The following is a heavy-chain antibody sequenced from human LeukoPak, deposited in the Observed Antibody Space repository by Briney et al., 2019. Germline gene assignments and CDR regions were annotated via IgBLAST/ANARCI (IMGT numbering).Heavy chain of an antibody. D-gene: IGHD3/OR15-3a*01. CDR2: ISGSGGST. CDR1: GFNFSSYA. Sequence: PGASLRLSCAASGFNFSSYAMSWVRQAPGKGLEWVSAISGSGGSTYYADSVKGRFTISRDNSKNMLYLQMNSLRAEDTAVYYCAKDWTGDDYWGQGTLVTVSS. CDR3: AKDWTGDDY. J-gene: IGHJ4*02. V-gene: IGHV3-23*01.